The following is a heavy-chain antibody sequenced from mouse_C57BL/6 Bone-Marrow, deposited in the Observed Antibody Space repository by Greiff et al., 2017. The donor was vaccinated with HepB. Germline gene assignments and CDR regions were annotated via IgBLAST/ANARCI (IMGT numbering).Heavy chain of an antibody. J-gene: IGHJ1*03. CDR3: ARSYDALWYFDV. V-gene: IGHV1-82*01. D-gene: IGHD2-12*01. CDR2: IYPGDGDT. Sequence: VQLQQSGPELVKPGASVKISCKASGYAFSSSWMNWVKQRPGKGLEWIGRIYPGDGDTNYNGKFKGKATLTGDNSSSTAYMQLSSRTSEDSAVYFCARSYDALWYFDVWGTGTTVTVSS. CDR1: GYAFSSSW.